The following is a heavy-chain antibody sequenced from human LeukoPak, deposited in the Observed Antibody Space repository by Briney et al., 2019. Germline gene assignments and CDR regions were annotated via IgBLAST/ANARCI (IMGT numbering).Heavy chain of an antibody. D-gene: IGHD4-23*01. Sequence: TPSQTLSLTCAVSDGSISTFYWSWIRQPPGKGLEWIGYTHYSGTTYYNPSLKSRVTMSVNTSKHQFSLEMTSVTAADTAVYYCARVNLGQLLYWYFDLWGRGTLVTVSS. CDR1: DGSISTFY. CDR3: ARVNLGQLLYWYFDL. V-gene: IGHV4-59*01. J-gene: IGHJ2*01. CDR2: THYSGTT.